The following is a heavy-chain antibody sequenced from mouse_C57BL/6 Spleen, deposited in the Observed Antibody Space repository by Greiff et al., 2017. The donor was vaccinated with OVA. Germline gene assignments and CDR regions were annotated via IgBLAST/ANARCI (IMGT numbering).Heavy chain of an antibody. CDR2: INPNNGGT. D-gene: IGHD2-3*01. Sequence: VQLQQSGPELVKPGASVKISCKASGYTFTDYYMNWVKQSHGKSLEWIGDINPNNGGTSYNQKFKGKATLTVDKSSSTAYMELRSLTSEDSAVYYCATYGYYAAYWGQGTLVTVSA. CDR1: GYTFTDYY. CDR3: ATYGYYAAY. V-gene: IGHV1-26*01. J-gene: IGHJ3*01.